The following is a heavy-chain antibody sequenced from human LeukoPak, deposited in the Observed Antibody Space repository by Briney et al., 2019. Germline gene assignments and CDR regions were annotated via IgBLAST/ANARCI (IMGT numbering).Heavy chain of an antibody. D-gene: IGHD3-22*01. CDR1: GDSISSGSYY. CDR2: IYTSGST. J-gene: IGHJ4*02. Sequence: SQTLSLTCTVSGDSISSGSYYWSWIRQPAGKGLEWIGRIYTSGSTNYNPSLKSRVTISVDTSKNQFSLKLSSVTAADTAVYYCARDHSYYDSSGYYYVPFDYWGQGTLVTVSS. CDR3: ARDHSYYDSSGYYYVPFDY. V-gene: IGHV4-61*02.